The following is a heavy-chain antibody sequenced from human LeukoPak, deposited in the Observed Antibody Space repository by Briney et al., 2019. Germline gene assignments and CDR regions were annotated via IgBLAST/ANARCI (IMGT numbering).Heavy chain of an antibody. CDR1: GDSISNNNYY. Sequence: SETLSLTCSVSGDSISNNNYYWGWIRQPPGKGLEWIGSISYRGTTYYNPSLKSRVTISVDTSKNQFSLRLSSVTAADTAVYYCARAGPGYYASGNYENWFDPWGQGILVTVSS. V-gene: IGHV4-39*07. CDR3: ARAGPGYYASGNYENWFDP. J-gene: IGHJ5*02. D-gene: IGHD3-10*01. CDR2: ISYRGTT.